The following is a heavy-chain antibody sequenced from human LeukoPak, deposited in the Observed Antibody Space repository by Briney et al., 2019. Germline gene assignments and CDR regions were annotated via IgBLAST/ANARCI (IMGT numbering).Heavy chain of an antibody. CDR3: ARDEQGRELPPPDAFDI. D-gene: IGHD1-26*01. CDR1: GYTFTSYG. Sequence: ASVKVSCKASGYTFTSYGISWVRQAPGQGLEWMGWISAYNGNTNYAQKLQGRVTMTTDTSTSTAYMELRSLRSDDTAVYYCARDEQGRELPPPDAFDIWGQGTMVTVSS. V-gene: IGHV1-18*01. CDR2: ISAYNGNT. J-gene: IGHJ3*02.